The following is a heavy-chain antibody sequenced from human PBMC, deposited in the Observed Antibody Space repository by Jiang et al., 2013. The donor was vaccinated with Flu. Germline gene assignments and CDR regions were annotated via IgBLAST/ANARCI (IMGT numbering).Heavy chain of an antibody. D-gene: IGHD3-9*01. Sequence: GPGLVKPSETLSLTCTVSGGSISSSTHYWGWIRQPPGKGLEWIGSIYYSGSTNSNPSLRSRVTISVDTSKNQFSLKLSSVTAADTAVYYCARQYYDILSGRPLGYYGMDVWGQGTTVTVSS. CDR2: IYYSGST. V-gene: IGHV4-39*01. J-gene: IGHJ6*02. CDR1: GGSISSSTHY. CDR3: ARQYYDILSGRPLGYYGMDV.